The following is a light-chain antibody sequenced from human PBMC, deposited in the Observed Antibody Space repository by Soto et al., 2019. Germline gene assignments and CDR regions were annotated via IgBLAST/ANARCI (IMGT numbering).Light chain of an antibody. Sequence: AIRMTQSPSSLSASTGDRVTITCRASQGISSYLAWYQQKPGKAPKLLIYAASTLQSGVPSRFSGSGSGTDFSITIICLQPEDFVAYYCHQYYSYPPLTFGGGTKVEIK. V-gene: IGKV1-8*01. CDR2: AAS. J-gene: IGKJ4*01. CDR1: QGISSY. CDR3: HQYYSYPPLT.